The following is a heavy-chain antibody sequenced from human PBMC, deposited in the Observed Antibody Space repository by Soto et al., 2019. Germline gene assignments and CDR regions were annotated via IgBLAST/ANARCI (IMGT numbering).Heavy chain of an antibody. V-gene: IGHV5-51*01. Sequence: PGESLKISCEGSGYTFSNFWIGWVRQRPGKGLESMGIIYVADSDTRYSPSFQGHVTISVDKSISTAYLQWSSLKASDTAVYFCARRYIAAPATAFDLWGQGTPVTVSS. J-gene: IGHJ4*02. CDR3: ARRYIAAPATAFDL. D-gene: IGHD6-13*01. CDR1: GYTFSNFW. CDR2: IYVADSDT.